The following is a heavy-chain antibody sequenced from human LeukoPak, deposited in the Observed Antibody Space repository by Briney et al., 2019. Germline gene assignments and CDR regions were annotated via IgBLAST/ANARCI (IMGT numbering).Heavy chain of an antibody. J-gene: IGHJ4*02. CDR1: GFTLSSYG. D-gene: IGHD6-6*01. CDR3: ARDSSSSGEFDY. CDR2: IWYDGSNK. V-gene: IGHV3-33*01. Sequence: PGGSLRLSCAASGFTLSSYGMHWVRQAPGKGLEWVAVIWYDGSNKYYADSVKGRFTISRDNSKNTLYLQMNSLRAEDTAVYYSARDSSSSGEFDYWGQGTLVTVSS.